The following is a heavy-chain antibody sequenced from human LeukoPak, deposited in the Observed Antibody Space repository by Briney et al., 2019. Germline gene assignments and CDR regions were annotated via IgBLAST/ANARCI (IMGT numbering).Heavy chain of an antibody. D-gene: IGHD5-18*01. CDR1: GYTFTGYY. CDR2: INPNSGGT. J-gene: IGHJ3*02. Sequence: ASVKLSCKASGYTFTGYYMHWVRQAPGQGLEWMGWINPNSGGTNYAQKFQGRVTMTRDTSISTAYMELSRLSSDDTAVYYCARGNVDTALADAFDIWGQGTMVTVSS. V-gene: IGHV1-2*02. CDR3: ARGNVDTALADAFDI.